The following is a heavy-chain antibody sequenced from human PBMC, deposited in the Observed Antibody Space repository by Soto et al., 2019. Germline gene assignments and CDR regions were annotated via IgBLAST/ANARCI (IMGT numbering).Heavy chain of an antibody. V-gene: IGHV3-23*01. CDR2: ISGSGGST. Sequence: GGSLRLSCAASGFTFSSYAMSWVRQAPGKGLEWVSAISGSGGSTYYADSVKGRFTISRDNSKNTLYLQMNSLRAEDTAVYCCAKRSELVWYFDLWGRGTLVTVSS. CDR3: AKRSELVWYFDL. J-gene: IGHJ2*01. D-gene: IGHD2-8*02. CDR1: GFTFSSYA.